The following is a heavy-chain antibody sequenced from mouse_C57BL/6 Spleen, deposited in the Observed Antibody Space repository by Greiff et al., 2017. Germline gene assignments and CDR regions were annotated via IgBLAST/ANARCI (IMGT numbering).Heavy chain of an antibody. V-gene: IGHV1-82*01. J-gene: IGHJ1*03. Sequence: QVQLQQSGPELVKPGASVKISCKASGYAFSSSWMNWVKQRPGKGLEWIGLIYPGDGDTNYNGKFKGKATLTADKSSSTAYMQLSNLTSEDSAVYFCAVSYRNYVNWYFDVWGTGTTVTVSS. CDR1: GYAFSSSW. CDR2: IYPGDGDT. D-gene: IGHD2-1*01. CDR3: AVSYRNYVNWYFDV.